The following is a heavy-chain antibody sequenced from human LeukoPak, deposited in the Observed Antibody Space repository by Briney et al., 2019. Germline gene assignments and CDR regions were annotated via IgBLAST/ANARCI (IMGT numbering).Heavy chain of an antibody. D-gene: IGHD3-10*01. CDR2: INEDGSAK. CDR1: GFTFSRYW. Sequence: GGSLRLSCAASGFTFSRYWMTWVRQAPGKGLEWVANINEDGSAKFHADSVKGRFTISRDNAKNSLYLQMNSLRAEDTAVYYCARSGRGVDSFYFYMDVRGKGTTVTVSS. CDR3: ARSGRGVDSFYFYMDV. J-gene: IGHJ6*03. V-gene: IGHV3-7*01.